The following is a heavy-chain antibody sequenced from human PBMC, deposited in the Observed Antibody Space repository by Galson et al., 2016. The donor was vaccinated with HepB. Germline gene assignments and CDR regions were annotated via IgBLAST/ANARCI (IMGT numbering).Heavy chain of an antibody. CDR1: GVSISRYY. CDR2: ISYSGRT. CDR3: ARERAEPGSYYQYGMDV. J-gene: IGHJ6*02. D-gene: IGHD6-13*01. V-gene: IGHV4-59*01. Sequence: SETLSLTCSVSGVSISRYYWSWIRQTPGKGLEWIGHISYSGRTNYTPSLKRRVTISIDTSKNQFSLKLSSVTTADTAVYYCARERAEPGSYYQYGMDVWGQGTTATVSS.